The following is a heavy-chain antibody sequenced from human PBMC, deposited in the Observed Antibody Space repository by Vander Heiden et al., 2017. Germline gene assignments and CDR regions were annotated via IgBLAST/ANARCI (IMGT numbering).Heavy chain of an antibody. D-gene: IGHD6-13*01. V-gene: IGHV1-69*10. J-gene: IGHJ5*02. CDR1: GGTVSSYA. Sequence: QVQLVQSGAEVKKPGSSVKVSCKASGGTVSSYAISWVRQAPGQGLEWMGGIIPSLGIANYAQKFQGRVTITADKSTSTAYMELSSLRSEDTAVYYCARSGEAAAGYWFDPWGQGTLVTVSS. CDR2: IIPSLGIA. CDR3: ARSGEAAAGYWFDP.